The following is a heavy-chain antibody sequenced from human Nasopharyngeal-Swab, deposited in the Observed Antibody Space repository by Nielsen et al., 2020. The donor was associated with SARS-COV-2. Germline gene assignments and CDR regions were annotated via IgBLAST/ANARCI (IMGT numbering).Heavy chain of an antibody. J-gene: IGHJ5*02. D-gene: IGHD4-17*01. CDR3: ARDGDDYGDNNWFDP. CDR2: IIPIFGTA. Sequence: SVKVSCKASGGTFSSYAISWVRQAPRQGLEWMGGIIPIFGTANYAQKFQGRVTITADESTSTAYMELSSLRSEDTAVYYCARDGDDYGDNNWFDPWGQGTLVTVSS. V-gene: IGHV1-69*13. CDR1: GGTFSSYA.